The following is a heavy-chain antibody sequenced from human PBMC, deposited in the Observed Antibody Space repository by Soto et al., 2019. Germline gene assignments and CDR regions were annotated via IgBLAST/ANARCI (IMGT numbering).Heavy chain of an antibody. D-gene: IGHD2-2*02. CDR1: GYTFTPSP. CDR3: ARPAIPNYYYYCMDV. CDR2: INAGNGNT. V-gene: IGHV1-3*01. Sequence: ASVKVSCKASGYTFTPSPMRWAPEAPGQSLECMGGINAGNGNTKYAQMFQGRVTSTRDTAASTAYMELSSLRSEDTAVYYGARPAIPNYYYYCMDVWSPETTVTVS. J-gene: IGHJ6*01.